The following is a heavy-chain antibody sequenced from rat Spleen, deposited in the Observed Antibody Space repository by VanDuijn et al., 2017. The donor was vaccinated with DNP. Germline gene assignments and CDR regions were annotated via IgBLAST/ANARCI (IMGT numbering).Heavy chain of an antibody. Sequence: EVQLVESGGGLVQPGRSLKLSCAASGFTFSNYGMHWIRQAPTKGLEWVATITYDVSTTYYRDSVKGRFTISRDNAKSTLYLQMDSLRSEDTATYYCTRAEGTGFPYWGQGTLVSVSS. CDR3: TRAEGTGFPY. J-gene: IGHJ3*01. D-gene: IGHD1-11*01. V-gene: IGHV5-29*01. CDR1: GFTFSNYG. CDR2: ITYDVSTT.